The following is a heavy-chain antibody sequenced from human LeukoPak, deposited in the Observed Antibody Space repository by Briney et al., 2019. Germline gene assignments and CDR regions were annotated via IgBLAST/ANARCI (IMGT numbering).Heavy chain of an antibody. V-gene: IGHV3-43*02. CDR1: GFTFDDYA. Sequence: GGSLTLSCAVSGFTFDDYAMHWVRQAPERGLEWVCFMSGVGGRTYYADSVNGRFTISRDNSKDSLYLQMNSLRTEDTSLYYSAKDIGGDGSCYDYWGQGTLVTVSS. D-gene: IGHD2-15*01. J-gene: IGHJ4*02. CDR3: AKDIGGDGSCYDY. CDR2: MSGVGGRT.